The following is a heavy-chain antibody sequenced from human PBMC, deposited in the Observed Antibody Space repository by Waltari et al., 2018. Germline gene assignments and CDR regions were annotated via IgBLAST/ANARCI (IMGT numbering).Heavy chain of an antibody. Sequence: QVQLQQWGAGLLKPSETLSLTCAVYGGSFSGYYWSWIRQPPGKGLEWIGEINYNGTTNYNPSLKSRVTISVDTSKNHFSRKLSSVTASDTAVYYCASGYSSGWPYYCYYYMDVWGKGTTVTVSS. CDR2: INYNGTT. J-gene: IGHJ6*03. CDR3: ASGYSSGWPYYCYYYMDV. V-gene: IGHV4-34*02. CDR1: GGSFSGYY. D-gene: IGHD6-19*01.